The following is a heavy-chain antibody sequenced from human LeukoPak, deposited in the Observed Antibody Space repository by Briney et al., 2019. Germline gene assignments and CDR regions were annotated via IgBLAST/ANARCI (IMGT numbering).Heavy chain of an antibody. Sequence: SVKVSCKASGGTFSSYTISWVRQAPGQGLEWMGRIIPILGIANYAQKFQGRVTITADKSTSTAYMELSSLRSEDTAVYYCARDFIGYSYGHRGYYFDYWGQGTPVTVSS. CDR2: IIPILGIA. J-gene: IGHJ4*02. CDR3: ARDFIGYSYGHRGYYFDY. CDR1: GGTFSSYT. V-gene: IGHV1-69*04. D-gene: IGHD5-18*01.